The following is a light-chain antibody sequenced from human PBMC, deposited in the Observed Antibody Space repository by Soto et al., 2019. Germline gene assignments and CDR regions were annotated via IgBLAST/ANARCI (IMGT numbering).Light chain of an antibody. Sequence: DVQMTQSASSLSASVGDRVTITCRASQSISSYLNWYQQKPGKAPKLLIYAASSLQSGVPSRFSGSGSGTDFTLTISSLQPEDFAVYYCQQRSNWPLTFGGGTKVDIK. V-gene: IGKV1-39*01. CDR2: AAS. J-gene: IGKJ4*01. CDR1: QSISSY. CDR3: QQRSNWPLT.